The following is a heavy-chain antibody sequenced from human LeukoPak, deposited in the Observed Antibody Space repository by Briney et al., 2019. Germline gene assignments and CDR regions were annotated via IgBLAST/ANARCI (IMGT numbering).Heavy chain of an antibody. Sequence: GGSLRLSCAASGFTFSSYAMNWVRQAPGKGLEWVSGISSSGGTTYYAGSVKGRFTISRDNSKNTLYLQMNSLRGEDTAVYYCAKEDPGATFDYWGQGTLVTVSS. J-gene: IGHJ4*02. CDR3: AKEDPGATFDY. CDR1: GFTFSSYA. V-gene: IGHV3-23*01. D-gene: IGHD1-26*01. CDR2: ISSSGGTT.